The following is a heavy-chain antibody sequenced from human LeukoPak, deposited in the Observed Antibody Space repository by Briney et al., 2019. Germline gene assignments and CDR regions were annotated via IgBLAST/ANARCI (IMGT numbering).Heavy chain of an antibody. Sequence: GGSLRLSCAASGFTFSSYWMSWVRQAPGKGLEWVANIKQDGSEKYYVDSVKGRFTISRDNAKNSLYLQMNSLRAEDTAVYYCARDLDYYDSSGYHLDYWGQGTLVTVSS. CDR1: GFTFSSYW. V-gene: IGHV3-7*01. CDR2: IKQDGSEK. J-gene: IGHJ4*02. D-gene: IGHD3-22*01. CDR3: ARDLDYYDSSGYHLDY.